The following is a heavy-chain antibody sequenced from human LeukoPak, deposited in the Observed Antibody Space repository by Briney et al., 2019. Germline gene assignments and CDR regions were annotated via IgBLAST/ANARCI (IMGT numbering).Heavy chain of an antibody. Sequence: PSETLSLTCTVSGGSISSYYWSWIRQPPGKGLEWIGYIYYSGSTNYNPSLKSRVTISIDTSKNQLSLKLSSLTAADTAVYYCARGTGDRYYYYYLVVWGKGATGIVS. D-gene: IGHD7-27*01. CDR1: GGSISSYY. CDR2: IYYSGST. CDR3: ARGTGDRYYYYYLVV. V-gene: IGHV4-59*01. J-gene: IGHJ6*03.